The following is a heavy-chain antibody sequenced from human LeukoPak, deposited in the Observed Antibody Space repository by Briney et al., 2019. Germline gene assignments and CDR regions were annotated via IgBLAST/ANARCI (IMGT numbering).Heavy chain of an antibody. CDR1: GGTFSSYA. CDR2: IIPILGIA. CDR3: ARACVYPCNWFDP. V-gene: IGHV1-69*04. D-gene: IGHD3-16*01. Sequence: GSSVKVSCKASGGTFSSYAIGWVRQAPGQGLEWMGRIIPILGIANYAQKFQGRVTITADKSTSTAYMELSSLRSEDTAVYYCARACVYPCNWFDPWGQGTLVTVSS. J-gene: IGHJ5*02.